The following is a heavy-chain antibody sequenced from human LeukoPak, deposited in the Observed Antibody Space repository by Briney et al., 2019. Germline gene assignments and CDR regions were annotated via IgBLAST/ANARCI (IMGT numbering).Heavy chain of an antibody. J-gene: IGHJ6*03. CDR2: ISSGTSFI. CDR3: ARGTTALMDV. Sequence: GGSLGLSCAASGFPFSSYSMNWVRQAPGKGLEWVSSISSGTSFIYYADSVKGRFTISRDNAKNSLYLQMNSLRAEDTAVYYCARGTTALMDVWGKGTTVTVSS. CDR1: GFPFSSYS. V-gene: IGHV3-21*01. D-gene: IGHD2-21*02.